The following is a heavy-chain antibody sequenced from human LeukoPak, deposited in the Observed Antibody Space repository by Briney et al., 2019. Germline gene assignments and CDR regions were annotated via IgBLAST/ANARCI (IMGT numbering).Heavy chain of an antibody. J-gene: IGHJ6*04. D-gene: IGHD6-19*01. V-gene: IGHV4-34*01. CDR1: GGTFSGYY. CDR3: ARGGPYSSGWSVYYYYGMDV. Sequence: SETLSLTCAVSGGTFSGYYWSWIRQPPGKGLEWIGEINHSGSTNYNPSLKSRVTISVATSKNQFSLKLSSVTAADTAVYYCARGGPYSSGWSVYYYYGMDVWGKGTTVTVSS. CDR2: INHSGST.